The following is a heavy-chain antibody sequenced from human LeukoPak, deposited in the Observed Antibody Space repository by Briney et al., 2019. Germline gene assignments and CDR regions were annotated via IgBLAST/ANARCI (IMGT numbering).Heavy chain of an antibody. D-gene: IGHD3-10*01. J-gene: IGHJ4*02. V-gene: IGHV3-23*01. CDR3: AKDRRAGSYDY. CDR2: ISGSGGNT. CDR1: GFTFRTYW. Sequence: PGGSLRLSCAASGFTFRTYWMSWVRQAPGKGLEWVSAISGSGGNTYYADSVKGRFTISRDNSKNTLYLQMNSLRAEDTAVYYCAKDRRAGSYDYWGQGTLVTVSS.